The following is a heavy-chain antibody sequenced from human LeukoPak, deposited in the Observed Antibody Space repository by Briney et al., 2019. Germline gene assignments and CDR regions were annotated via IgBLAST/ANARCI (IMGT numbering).Heavy chain of an antibody. D-gene: IGHD7-27*01. Sequence: SETLSLTCAVSGYSISSGYYWGWIRQPPGKGLEWIGSMYHSESTYYNPSLKSRVTISVDTSKNQFSLKLSSVTAADTAVYYCARLSSPWMGTARYYFDYWGQRTLVTVSS. CDR3: ARLSSPWMGTARYYFDY. CDR2: MYHSEST. CDR1: GYSISSGYY. J-gene: IGHJ4*02. V-gene: IGHV4-38-2*01.